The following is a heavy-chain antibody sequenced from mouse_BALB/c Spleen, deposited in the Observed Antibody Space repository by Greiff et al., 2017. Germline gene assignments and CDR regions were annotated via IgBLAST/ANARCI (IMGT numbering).Heavy chain of an antibody. J-gene: IGHJ3*01. CDR2: ISSGGGST. CDR3: ARHTRGYYYGSPFAY. Sequence: EVKLMESGGGLVKPGGSLKLSCAASGFAFSSYDMSWVRQTPEKRLEWVAYISSGGGSTYYPDTVKGRFTISRDNAKNTLYLQMSSLKSEDTAMYYCARHTRGYYYGSPFAYGGQGTLVTVSA. CDR1: GFAFSSYD. V-gene: IGHV5-12-1*01. D-gene: IGHD1-1*01.